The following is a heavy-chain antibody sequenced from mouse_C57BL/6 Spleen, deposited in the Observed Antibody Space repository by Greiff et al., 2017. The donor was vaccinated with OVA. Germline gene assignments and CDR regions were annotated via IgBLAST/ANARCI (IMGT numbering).Heavy chain of an antibody. V-gene: IGHV1-80*01. D-gene: IGHD2-4*01. CDR2: IYPGDGDT. J-gene: IGHJ2*01. CDR3: ARSSYDYDGDPYYFDY. CDR1: GYAFSSYW. Sequence: QVQLQQSGAELVKPGASVKISCKASGYAFSSYWMNWVKQRPGKGLEWIGQIYPGDGDTNYNGKFKGKATLTADKSSSTAYMQLSSLTSEDSAVYFCARSSYDYDGDPYYFDYWGQGTTLTVSS.